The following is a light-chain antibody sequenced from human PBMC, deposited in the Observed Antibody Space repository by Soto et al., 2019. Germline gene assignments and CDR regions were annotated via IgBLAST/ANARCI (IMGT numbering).Light chain of an antibody. CDR2: EVT. V-gene: IGLV2-14*03. Sequence: QSALTQPASVSGSPGQSITISCTGTSSDVGGYNYVSWYQQHPGKAPKLLLYEVTYRPSGVSNRFSGSKSGNTASLPISGLQAEDEADYFCGSYTSSNTLVFGSGTKLTVL. CDR3: GSYTSSNTLV. CDR1: SSDVGGYNY. J-gene: IGLJ1*01.